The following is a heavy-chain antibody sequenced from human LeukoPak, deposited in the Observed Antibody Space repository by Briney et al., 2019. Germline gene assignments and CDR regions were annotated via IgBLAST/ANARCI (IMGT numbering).Heavy chain of an antibody. J-gene: IGHJ4*02. Sequence: SETLSLTCAVYGGYFSGYYWSWIRQPPGKGLEWIGEINHSGSTNYNPSLKSRVTISVDTSKNQFSLKLSSVTAADTAVYYCARSLLTGAEFDYWGQGTLVTVSS. V-gene: IGHV4-34*01. CDR1: GGYFSGYY. CDR3: ARSLLTGAEFDY. D-gene: IGHD3-9*01. CDR2: INHSGST.